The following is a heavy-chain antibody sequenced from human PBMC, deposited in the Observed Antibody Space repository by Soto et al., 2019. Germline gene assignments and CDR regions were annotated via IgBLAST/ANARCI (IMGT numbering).Heavy chain of an antibody. CDR3: ARDKITGLFDY. J-gene: IGHJ4*02. D-gene: IGHD2-8*02. CDR2: INHSGST. V-gene: IGHV4-34*01. Sequence: SETLSLTCAVFCGSFSGFYWTWVRQPPGTGLEWIGEINHSGSTNYNPSLKSRVTISVDTSKNQFSLKLTSVTAADTAVYYCARDKITGLFDYWGQGTLVTVSS. CDR1: CGSFSGFY.